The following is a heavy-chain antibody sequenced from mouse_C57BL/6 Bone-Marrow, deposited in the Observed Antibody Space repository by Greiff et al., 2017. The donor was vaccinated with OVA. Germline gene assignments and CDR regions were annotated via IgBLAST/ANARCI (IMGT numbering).Heavy chain of an antibody. CDR3: ARNDYDGVYYAMDY. Sequence: LEESGAELARPGASVKLSCKASGYTFTSYGISWVKQRTGQGLEWIGEIYPRSGNTYYNEKFKGKATLTADKSSSTAYMELRSLTSEDSAVYFCARNDYDGVYYAMDYWGQGTSVTVSS. CDR1: GYTFTSYG. CDR2: IYPRSGNT. V-gene: IGHV1-81*01. D-gene: IGHD2-4*01. J-gene: IGHJ4*01.